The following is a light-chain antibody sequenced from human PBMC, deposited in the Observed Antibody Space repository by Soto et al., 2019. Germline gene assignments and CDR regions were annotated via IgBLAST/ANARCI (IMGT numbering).Light chain of an antibody. CDR2: GAS. CDR1: QSVSSN. V-gene: IGKV3D-20*02. CDR3: QQRHMWPIT. Sequence: EILMTQSPSTLPLSPGERATLSCRASQSVSSNLAWYQQRPGQAPRLLIYGASNRATGIPDRFSGSGSGTDFTLTISRLEPEDSEVYYCQQRHMWPITFGQGTRLEIK. J-gene: IGKJ5*01.